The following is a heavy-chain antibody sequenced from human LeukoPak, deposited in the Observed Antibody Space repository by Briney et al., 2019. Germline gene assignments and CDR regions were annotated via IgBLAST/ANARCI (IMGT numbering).Heavy chain of an antibody. CDR2: ISYDGSNK. D-gene: IGHD6-13*01. Sequence: PGGSLRLSCAASGFTFSSYAMHWVRQAPGKGLEWVAVISYDGSNKYYADSVKGRFTISRDNSKNTLYLQMNSLRAEDTAVNYCAGYIAAPFDYWGQGTLVTVSS. CDR1: GFTFSSYA. CDR3: AGYIAAPFDY. J-gene: IGHJ4*02. V-gene: IGHV3-30-3*01.